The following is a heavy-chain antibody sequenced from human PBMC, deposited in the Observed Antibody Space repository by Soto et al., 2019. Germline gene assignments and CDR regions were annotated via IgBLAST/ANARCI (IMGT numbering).Heavy chain of an antibody. D-gene: IGHD2-15*01. CDR3: ARGGGDIVVVVAATGANWFDP. CDR2: INHSGST. CDR1: GGSFSGYY. Sequence: SETLSLTCAVYGGSFSGYYWSWIRQPPGKGLEWIGEINHSGSTNYNPSLKSRVTISVDTSKNQFSLKLSSVTAADTAVYYCARGGGDIVVVVAATGANWFDPWRQGTLATVSS. V-gene: IGHV4-34*01. J-gene: IGHJ5*02.